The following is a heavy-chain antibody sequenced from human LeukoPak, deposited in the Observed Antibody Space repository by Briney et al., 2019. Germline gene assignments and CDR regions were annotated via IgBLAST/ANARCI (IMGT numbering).Heavy chain of an antibody. D-gene: IGHD3-10*01. CDR3: AKVANYYYGSETSYFFEH. CDR2: IKQDGTEK. V-gene: IGHV3-7*01. CDR1: GFTFTTYW. J-gene: IGHJ4*02. Sequence: QSGGSLRLSCAASGFTFTTYWMSWVRQAPGKGLEWVANIKQDGTEKYYVDSVKGRFTISRDNAKNSLYLQKNSLRVEDTAVYYCAKVANYYYGSETSYFFEHWGQGTPVTASS.